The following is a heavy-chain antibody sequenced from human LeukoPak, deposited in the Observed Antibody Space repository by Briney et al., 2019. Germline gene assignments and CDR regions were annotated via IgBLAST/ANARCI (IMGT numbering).Heavy chain of an antibody. CDR3: AKVWYSSPQDY. J-gene: IGHJ4*02. D-gene: IGHD6-13*01. V-gene: IGHV3-23*01. CDR2: ITAAGTT. Sequence: GGSLRLSCAASGLTVSGYLMNWVRQTPGKGLEWVSTITAAGTTYYADSVKGRFTVSRDNSKNTLYLQMNSLRAEDTAVYYCAKVWYSSPQDYWGQGTLVTVSS. CDR1: GLTVSGYL.